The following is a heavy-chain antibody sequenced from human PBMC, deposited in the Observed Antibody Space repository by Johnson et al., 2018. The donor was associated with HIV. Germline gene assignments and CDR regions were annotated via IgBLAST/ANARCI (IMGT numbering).Heavy chain of an antibody. Sequence: VQLVESGGGVVQPGRSLRLSCAASGFTFSSYAMHWVRQAPGKVLEWVAVISYDGSNKYYADSVKGRFTISRDNSKNTLYLQMNSLRAEDTAVYYCAREAGGEAVAGPEMDAFDIWGQGTMVTVSS. D-gene: IGHD6-19*01. J-gene: IGHJ3*02. CDR2: ISYDGSNK. V-gene: IGHV3-30-3*01. CDR1: GFTFSSYA. CDR3: AREAGGEAVAGPEMDAFDI.